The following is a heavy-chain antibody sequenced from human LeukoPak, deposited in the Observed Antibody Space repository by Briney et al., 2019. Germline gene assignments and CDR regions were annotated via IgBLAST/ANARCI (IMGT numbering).Heavy chain of an antibody. CDR1: GYTFTSYY. V-gene: IGHV1-46*03. Sequence: ASVKVSCKASGYTFTSYYMHWVRQAPGQGLEWMGIINPSGGSTSYAQKFQGRVTMTRDTSTSTVCMELSSLRSEGTAVYYCARDGEAGNLDYWGQGTLVTVSS. CDR3: ARDGEAGNLDY. CDR2: INPSGGST. D-gene: IGHD6-13*01. J-gene: IGHJ4*02.